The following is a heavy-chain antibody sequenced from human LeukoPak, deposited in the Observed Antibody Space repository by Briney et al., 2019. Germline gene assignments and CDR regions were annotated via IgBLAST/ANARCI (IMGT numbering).Heavy chain of an antibody. CDR3: ARNKGVYGDYKYYYGMDV. CDR2: IIPILTTT. D-gene: IGHD4-17*01. CDR1: GGSFSSYA. Sequence: ASVKVSCKASGGSFSSYAVNWVRQAPGRGLEWMGDIIPILTTTNYAQNFQDRVTLTADKSTSTAYMELRSLTSEDTAVYYCARNKGVYGDYKYYYGMDVWGQGTTVTVSS. V-gene: IGHV1-69*06. J-gene: IGHJ6*02.